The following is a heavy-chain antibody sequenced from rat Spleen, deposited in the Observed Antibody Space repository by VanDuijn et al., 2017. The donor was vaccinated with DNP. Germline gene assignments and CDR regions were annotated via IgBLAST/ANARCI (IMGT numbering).Heavy chain of an antibody. CDR3: TTWGAY. V-gene: IGHV5-27*01. J-gene: IGHJ2*01. Sequence: EVQLVESGGGLEQPGRSLKLSCAASGFTLSNYHMAWVRQAPTKGLEWVASIINSGGTTYYRDSVKGRFTISRDNAKSTLYLQMDSLRSEDTATYYCTTWGAYWGQGVMVTVSS. CDR2: IINSGGTT. CDR1: GFTLSNYH.